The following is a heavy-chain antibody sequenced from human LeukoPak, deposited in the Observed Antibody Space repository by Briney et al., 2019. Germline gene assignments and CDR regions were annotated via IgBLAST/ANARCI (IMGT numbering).Heavy chain of an antibody. J-gene: IGHJ3*02. Sequence: SGRSLRLSCAASGFTFSSYGMHWVRQAPGKGLEWVAVIWYDGSNKYDADSVKGRFTISRDNSTNTMYLQMNSLRAEHTAVYYCARSLVVVPAIDAFDIWGQGTMVTVSS. CDR1: GFTFSSYG. CDR3: ARSLVVVPAIDAFDI. D-gene: IGHD2-2*01. CDR2: IWYDGSNK. V-gene: IGHV3-33*01.